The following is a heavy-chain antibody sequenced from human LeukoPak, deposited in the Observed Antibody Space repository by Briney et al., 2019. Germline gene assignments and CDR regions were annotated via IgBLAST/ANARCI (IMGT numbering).Heavy chain of an antibody. CDR2: ISHIGST. CDR3: ARDRISINALDM. J-gene: IGHJ3*02. D-gene: IGHD1-14*01. CDR1: GASISGHY. V-gene: IGHV4-59*11. Sequence: SETLSLTCTVSGASISGHYLTWLRQPPGKGLGWIGYISHIGSTNYNPSLKSRLTISVDTSKNQFSLKLTSVTAADTAVYYCARDRISINALDMWGQGTMVTVSS.